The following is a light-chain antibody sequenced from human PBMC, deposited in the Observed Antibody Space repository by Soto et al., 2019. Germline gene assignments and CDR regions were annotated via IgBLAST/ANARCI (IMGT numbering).Light chain of an antibody. V-gene: IGKV3-11*01. CDR1: QSVSSY. Sequence: EIVLTQSPATLSLSPGERATLSCRASQSVSSYLAWYQQKPGQPPRLLIYDASNRATAIPARFSGSGSGTDFTLTISSLEPEDFAVYYCQQRSNWWTFGQGTKVEIK. CDR2: DAS. J-gene: IGKJ1*01. CDR3: QQRSNWWT.